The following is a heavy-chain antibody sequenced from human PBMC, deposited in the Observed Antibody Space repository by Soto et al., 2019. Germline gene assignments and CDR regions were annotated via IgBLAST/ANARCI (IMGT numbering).Heavy chain of an antibody. CDR2: ISAYNGNT. CDR3: ARGSVRASNWYGAFDI. D-gene: IGHD6-13*01. V-gene: IGHV1-18*01. Sequence: QVQLVQSGAEVKKPGASVKVSCKASGYTFTSYGISWVRQAPGQGLEWMGWISAYNGNTNYAQRLHGRVTMTTDTPTSTAYMELRSLRSDETAVYYCARGSVRASNWYGAFDIWGQGTMVTVSS. J-gene: IGHJ3*02. CDR1: GYTFTSYG.